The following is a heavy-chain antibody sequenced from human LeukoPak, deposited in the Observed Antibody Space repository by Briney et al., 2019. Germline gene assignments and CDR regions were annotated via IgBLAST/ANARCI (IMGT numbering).Heavy chain of an antibody. D-gene: IGHD4-23*01. CDR1: GFTFSSYS. Sequence: PGGSLRLSCAASGFTFSSYSMNWVRQAPGKGLEWVSYISSIISSIDYADSVKGRFTISRDNAKHSLYLQMNSLRAEDTAVYYCARDVYGGRAFDIWGQGTMVTVSS. V-gene: IGHV3-48*01. CDR2: ISSIISSI. CDR3: ARDVYGGRAFDI. J-gene: IGHJ3*02.